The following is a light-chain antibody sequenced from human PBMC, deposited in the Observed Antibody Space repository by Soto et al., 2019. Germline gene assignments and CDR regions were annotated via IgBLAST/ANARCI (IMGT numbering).Light chain of an antibody. CDR2: GAS. J-gene: IGKJ4*01. CDR1: QTISNTF. Sequence: EIVLTQSPGTLSLSPGERATLSCRASQTISNTFLAWYQQRPGQAPRLLIDGASGRAAGIPDRFSGSGSGTDFTLSISRLEPEEFAVYYCQQYGVSPTFGGGTKVEIK. CDR3: QQYGVSPT. V-gene: IGKV3-20*01.